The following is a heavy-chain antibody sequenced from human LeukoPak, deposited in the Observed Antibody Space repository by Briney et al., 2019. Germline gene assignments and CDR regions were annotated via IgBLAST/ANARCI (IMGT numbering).Heavy chain of an antibody. V-gene: IGHV4-59*01. CDR1: GGSISSYY. Sequence: SETLSLTCTVSGGSISSYYWSWIRQPPGKGLEWIGYIHYSGSTNYNPSLKSRVTISVDTSKNQFSLKLSSVTAADTAVYYCARSVRNWFDPWGQGTLVTVSS. CDR2: IHYSGST. D-gene: IGHD6-6*01. J-gene: IGHJ5*02. CDR3: ARSVRNWFDP.